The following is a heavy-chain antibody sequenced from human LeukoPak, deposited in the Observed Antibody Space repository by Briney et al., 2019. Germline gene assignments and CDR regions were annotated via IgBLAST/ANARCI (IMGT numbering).Heavy chain of an antibody. CDR3: ARDERLPAAMDY. CDR1: GGTFSSSA. J-gene: IGHJ4*02. Sequence: ASVKVSCKASGGTFSSSAISWVRQAPGQGLEWMGGIIPIFGTANYAQKFQGRVTITADESTSTAYMELSSLRSEDTAVYYCARDERLPAAMDYWGQGTLVTVSS. D-gene: IGHD2-2*01. CDR2: IIPIFGTA. V-gene: IGHV1-69*13.